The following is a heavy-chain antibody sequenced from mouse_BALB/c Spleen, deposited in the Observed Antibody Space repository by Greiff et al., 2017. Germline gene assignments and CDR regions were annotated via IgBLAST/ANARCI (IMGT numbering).Heavy chain of an antibody. CDR2: ISSGGSYT. Sequence: EVMLVESGGGLVKPGGSLKLSCAASGFTFSSYAMSWVRQSPEKRLEWVAEISSGGSYTYYPDTVTGRFTISRDNAKNTLYLEMSSLRSEDTAMYYCARDKYYGGFDYWGQGTTLTVSS. CDR1: GFTFSSYA. D-gene: IGHD1-2*01. J-gene: IGHJ2*01. CDR3: ARDKYYGGFDY. V-gene: IGHV5-9-4*01.